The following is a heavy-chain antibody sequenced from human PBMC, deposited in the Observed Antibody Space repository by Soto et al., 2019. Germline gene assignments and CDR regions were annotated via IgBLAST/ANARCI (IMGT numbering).Heavy chain of an antibody. CDR1: GYTFTNFA. D-gene: IGHD6-6*01. V-gene: IGHV1-18*01. Sequence: ASVKVSCKTSGYTFTNFALSWVRQAPGQGLEWIGFVSANNGFTHFAQKFQGRVSVKTDTSTNTVYLDLRSLSSDDTAVYYCARGGAARHLDSWGQGXPVTVYS. CDR3: ARGGAARHLDS. J-gene: IGHJ5*01. CDR2: VSANNGFT.